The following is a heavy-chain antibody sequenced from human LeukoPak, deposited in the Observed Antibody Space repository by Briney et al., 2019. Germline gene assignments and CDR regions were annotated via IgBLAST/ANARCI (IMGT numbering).Heavy chain of an antibody. CDR1: GGSISSYY. Sequence: SETLSLTCTVSGGSISSYYWSWIRQPAGKGLEWIGRIYTTGSTYYNHFLKSRVTMSLDTSKNQFSLKLSSVTAADTAVYYCARVSSSWYQDWYFDLWGRGTLVTVSS. CDR2: IYTTGST. V-gene: IGHV4-4*07. CDR3: ARVSSSWYQDWYFDL. D-gene: IGHD6-13*01. J-gene: IGHJ2*01.